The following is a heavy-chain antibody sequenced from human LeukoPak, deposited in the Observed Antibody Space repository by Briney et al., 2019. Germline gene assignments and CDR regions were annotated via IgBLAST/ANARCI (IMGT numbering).Heavy chain of an antibody. J-gene: IGHJ6*03. D-gene: IGHD1-1*01. CDR3: ARDGREHYYYYMDV. Sequence: GGSLRLSCAASGFTFSSYGMHWVRQAPGKGLEWVAVIWYDGSNKYYADSVKGRFTISRDNSKNTLYLQMNSLRAEDTAVYYCARDGREHYYYYMDVWGKGTTVTVSS. V-gene: IGHV3-33*01. CDR2: IWYDGSNK. CDR1: GFTFSSYG.